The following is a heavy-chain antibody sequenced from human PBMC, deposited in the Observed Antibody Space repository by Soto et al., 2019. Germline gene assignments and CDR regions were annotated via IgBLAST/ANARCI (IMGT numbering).Heavy chain of an antibody. J-gene: IGHJ4*02. V-gene: IGHV3-23*01. CDR1: GFTFSNYA. CDR3: AKGAIGRLDY. CDR2: IRASGVTT. D-gene: IGHD1-26*01. Sequence: DVQLLDSGGGLVRPGRSLRLSCAASGFTFSNYAMSWVRQAPGKGLEWVSTIRASGVTTLYADSARGRFTISRDNSKNTLSLQMNSLTADDTAIYYCAKGAIGRLDYWGQGTLVTVSS.